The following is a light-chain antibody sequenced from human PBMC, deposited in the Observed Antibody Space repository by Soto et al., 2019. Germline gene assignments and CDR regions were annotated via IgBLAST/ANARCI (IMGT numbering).Light chain of an antibody. CDR3: QQRSNWPLYT. V-gene: IGKV3-11*01. CDR2: DAS. CDR1: QSVSHY. Sequence: EIVLTQSPATLSLSPGERATLSCRASQSVSHYLAWYQQKPDQAPSLLIYDASNRATGIPARFSGSGSGTDFTLTISSLEPEDFAVYYCQQRSNWPLYTFGQGTKLEIK. J-gene: IGKJ2*01.